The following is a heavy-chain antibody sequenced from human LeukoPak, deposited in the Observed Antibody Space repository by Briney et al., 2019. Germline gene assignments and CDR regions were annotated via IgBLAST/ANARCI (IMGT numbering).Heavy chain of an antibody. D-gene: IGHD4-4*01. CDR3: ARIDYSNYAYYYYYGMDV. CDR1: GFTFSNYG. CDR2: ISGSGGST. J-gene: IGHJ6*02. Sequence: GGSLRLSCAASGFTFSNYGMSWVRQAPGKGLEWVSGISGSGGSTYYVDSVKGRFTISRDNAKNSLYLQMNSLRAEDTAVYYCARIDYSNYAYYYYYGMDVWGQGTTVTVSS. V-gene: IGHV3-23*01.